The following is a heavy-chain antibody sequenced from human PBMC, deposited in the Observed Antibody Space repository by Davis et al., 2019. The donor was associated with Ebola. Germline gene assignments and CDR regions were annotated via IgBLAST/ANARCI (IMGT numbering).Heavy chain of an antibody. CDR1: GFTFDDYA. D-gene: IGHD6-6*01. J-gene: IGHJ6*02. V-gene: IGHV3-43*02. CDR2: ISGDGGST. Sequence: AGSLTLSCAASGFTFDDYAMHWVRHAPGKGLEWVSLISGDGGSTYYADSVKGRFTISRDNSKNSLYLQMNSLRTEDTALYYCAKEYSSSAGLYYHGLDVWGQGTTVTVSS. CDR3: AKEYSSSAGLYYHGLDV.